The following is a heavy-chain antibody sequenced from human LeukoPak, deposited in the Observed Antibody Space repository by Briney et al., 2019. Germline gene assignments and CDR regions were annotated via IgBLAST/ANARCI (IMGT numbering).Heavy chain of an antibody. J-gene: IGHJ4*02. CDR1: GFTFSTYA. Sequence: GGSLRLSCAASGFTFSTYAMHWVRQAPGKGLEWVAVISKDGSNKYYADSVKGRFTISRDNSKNMLYLQMNSLRAEDTAVYYCAKNDYFDSSGYYTYWGQGTLVTVSS. CDR2: ISKDGSNK. V-gene: IGHV3-30*18. CDR3: AKNDYFDSSGYYTY. D-gene: IGHD3-22*01.